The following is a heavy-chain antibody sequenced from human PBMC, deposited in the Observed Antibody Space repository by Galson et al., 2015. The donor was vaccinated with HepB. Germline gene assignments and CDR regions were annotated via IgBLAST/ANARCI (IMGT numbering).Heavy chain of an antibody. J-gene: IGHJ4*02. CDR1: GYSFTSYW. CDR3: ARHVGVTTTPYFFDY. V-gene: IGHV5-51*01. CDR2: IFPGDSDT. Sequence: QSGAEVKKPGESLKISCKGSGYSFTSYWIGWVRQMPGKGLEWMGIIFPGDSDTRYSPSFQGQVTISADKSISTAYLQWSSLKASDTAMYYCARHVGVTTTPYFFDYWGQATLVTVSS. D-gene: IGHD2-21*02.